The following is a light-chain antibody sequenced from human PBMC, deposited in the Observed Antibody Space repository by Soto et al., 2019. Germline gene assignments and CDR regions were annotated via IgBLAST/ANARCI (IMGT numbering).Light chain of an antibody. Sequence: EVVMTQSPATLSVSPGERATLSCRASQSVGSKLAWCQQKPGQAPRLLIFDAFTRATGIPARFSGSGSGTEFTLFISSLQSEDFAVYYCQQYNNWPPLTFGGGTKVEI. V-gene: IGKV3-15*01. CDR3: QQYNNWPPLT. CDR1: QSVGSK. J-gene: IGKJ4*01. CDR2: DAF.